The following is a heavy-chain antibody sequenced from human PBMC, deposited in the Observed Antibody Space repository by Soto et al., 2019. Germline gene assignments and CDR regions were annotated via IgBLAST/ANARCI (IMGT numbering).Heavy chain of an antibody. CDR3: ARVIVGATPTGDY. CDR2: IYHSGST. J-gene: IGHJ4*01. CDR1: GGSFSGYY. D-gene: IGHD1-26*01. V-gene: IGHV4-34*01. Sequence: QVQLQQWGAGLLKPSETLSLTCAVYGGSFSGYYWSWIRQPPGKGLEWIGEIYHSGSTNYNPSLKSRVTISVDTSKNQFSLKLSSVTAADTAVYYCARVIVGATPTGDYWGQGTLVTVSS.